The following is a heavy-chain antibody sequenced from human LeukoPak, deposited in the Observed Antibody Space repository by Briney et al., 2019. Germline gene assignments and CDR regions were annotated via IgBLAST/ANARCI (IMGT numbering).Heavy chain of an antibody. J-gene: IGHJ6*03. CDR1: GYTFTDYY. CDR2: INPTGGGT. D-gene: IGHD2-2*01. V-gene: IGHV1-2*02. Sequence: ASVKVSCKASGYTFTDYYIHWVRQAPGQGLEWMGWINPTGGGTNYAQKFQGRVTMTRDTSINTAYMELSTLRSDDTAVYYCARNKGYCSDISCQPYYYMDVWGKGTTVTVSS. CDR3: ARNKGYCSDISCQPYYYMDV.